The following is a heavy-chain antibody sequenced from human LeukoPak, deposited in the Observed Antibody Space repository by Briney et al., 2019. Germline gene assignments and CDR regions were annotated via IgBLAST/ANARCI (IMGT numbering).Heavy chain of an antibody. Sequence: PSETLSLTCTVSGGSISSGDCYWSWIRQPPGKGLEWIGYIYYSGSTYYNPSLKSRVTISVDTSKNQFSLKLSSVTAADTAVYYCARVTRYSYAIDYWGQGTLVTVSS. CDR2: IYYSGST. V-gene: IGHV4-30-4*08. J-gene: IGHJ4*02. CDR1: GGSISSGDCY. CDR3: ARVTRYSYAIDY. D-gene: IGHD5-18*01.